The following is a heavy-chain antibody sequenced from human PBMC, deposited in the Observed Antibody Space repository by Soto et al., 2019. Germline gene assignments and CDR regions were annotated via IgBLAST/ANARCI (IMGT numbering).Heavy chain of an antibody. D-gene: IGHD6-6*01. V-gene: IGHV1-2*02. CDR2: INPKAGDT. CDR1: GYTFTGYY. CDR3: VTGDHLVR. Sequence: ASVKVSCKTSGYTFTGYYLNWVRQAPGRGLEWVGWINPKAGDTNNAQKFQGRVTMTTDTSISTGYMELSGLKSDDTAVYYCVTGDHLVRWGQGTRVTVSS. J-gene: IGHJ4*02.